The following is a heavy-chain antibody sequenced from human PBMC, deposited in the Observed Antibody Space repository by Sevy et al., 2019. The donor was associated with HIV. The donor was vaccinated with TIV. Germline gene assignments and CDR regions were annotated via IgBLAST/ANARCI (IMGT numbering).Heavy chain of an antibody. Sequence: GGSLRLSCAASGFAFYDYSMSWIRQAPGKGLEWVATVSFGCGKINYADSVKGRFTISRDNSKNSFYLQMDNLRVEDTDLYCCAREGCTRPHDYWGQGTRVTVSS. V-gene: IGHV3-23*01. CDR2: VSFGCGKI. CDR3: AREGCTRPHDY. CDR1: GFAFYDYS. D-gene: IGHD2-8*01. J-gene: IGHJ4*02.